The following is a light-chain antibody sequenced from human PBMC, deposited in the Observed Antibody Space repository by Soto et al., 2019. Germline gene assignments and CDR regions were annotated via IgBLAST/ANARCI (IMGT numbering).Light chain of an antibody. Sequence: QSVLTQPASVSGSPGQSITISCTGTSSDVGGYNYVSWYQQHPGKAPKLMIYDVSIRPSGVSNRFSGSKSGNTASLTISGLQAADEADYYCSSYTSSSTLKVFGGGTKLTVL. CDR1: SSDVGGYNY. J-gene: IGLJ2*01. CDR3: SSYTSSSTLKV. V-gene: IGLV2-14*03. CDR2: DVS.